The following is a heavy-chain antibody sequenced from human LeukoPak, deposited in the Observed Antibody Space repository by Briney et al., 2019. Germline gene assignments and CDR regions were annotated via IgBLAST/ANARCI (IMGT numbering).Heavy chain of an antibody. D-gene: IGHD4-11*01. CDR3: ARGSNYVSDYYFDV. CDR1: GVSLRGYS. V-gene: IGHV4-34*01. CDR2: VNHEGDS. Sequence: SETLSLTCAVYGVSLRGYSWSWIRQSPEKGLEWIGEVNHEGDSIYSPSLKSRLTLSVDMSKNQFSLNLRSVTAADTAVYFCARGSNYVSDYYFDVWGKGTTVIVSS. J-gene: IGHJ6*03.